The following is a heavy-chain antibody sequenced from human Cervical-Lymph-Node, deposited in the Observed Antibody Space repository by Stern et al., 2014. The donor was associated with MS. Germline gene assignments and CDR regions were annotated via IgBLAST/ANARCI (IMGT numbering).Heavy chain of an antibody. CDR3: ARATSDYIWGSYRYLDY. V-gene: IGHV1-69*01. CDR1: GGTFSSYT. CDR2: IIPMFGIA. D-gene: IGHD3-16*02. J-gene: IGHJ4*02. Sequence: VQLVESGAEVKKPGSSVKVSCKASGGTFSSYTIGWVRQAPGQGLEWMGGIIPMFGIANYAEKFQGRVTITADESTSTPYMDLSTLRSEDTAVYYCARATSDYIWGSYRYLDYWGQGTQVTVSS.